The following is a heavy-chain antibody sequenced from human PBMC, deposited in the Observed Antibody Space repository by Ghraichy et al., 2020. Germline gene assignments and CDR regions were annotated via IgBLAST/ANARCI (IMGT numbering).Heavy chain of an antibody. J-gene: IGHJ6*02. Sequence: GSLRLSCAASGFTFSSYEMNWVRQAPGKGLEWVSYISSSGSTIYYADSVKGRFTISRDNAKNSLYLQMNSLRAEDTAVYYCARELVEIPMSMDVWGQGTTVTVSS. CDR1: GFTFSSYE. CDR3: ARELVEIPMSMDV. D-gene: IGHD5-12*01. V-gene: IGHV3-48*03. CDR2: ISSSGSTI.